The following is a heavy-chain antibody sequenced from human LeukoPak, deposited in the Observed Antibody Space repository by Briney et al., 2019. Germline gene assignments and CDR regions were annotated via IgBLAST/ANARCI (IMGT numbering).Heavy chain of an antibody. Sequence: PGGSLRLSCAASGFTFSGYAMTWVRQAPGRGLEWLSTISGSTGNTYYADSVKGRFTISRDNSRNTLYLQMSSLRADDTAVYYCAKKGYGVTGTGAFDIWGQGTMVTVSS. CDR1: GFTFSGYA. CDR3: AKKGYGVTGTGAFDI. V-gene: IGHV3-23*01. D-gene: IGHD1-1*01. CDR2: ISGSTGNT. J-gene: IGHJ3*02.